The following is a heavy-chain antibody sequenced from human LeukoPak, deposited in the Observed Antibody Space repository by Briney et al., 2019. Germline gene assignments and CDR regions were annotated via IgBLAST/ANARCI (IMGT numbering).Heavy chain of an antibody. CDR2: IKQDGSEK. J-gene: IGHJ4*02. CDR1: GFTLSSYW. Sequence: GGSLRLSCAASGFTLSSYWMSWVRQAPGKGLEWVANIKQDGSEKYYVDSVKGRFTISRDNAKNSLYLQMNSLRAEDTAVYYCARDSLSGAFFDYWGQGTLVTVSS. D-gene: IGHD1-26*01. V-gene: IGHV3-7*01. CDR3: ARDSLSGAFFDY.